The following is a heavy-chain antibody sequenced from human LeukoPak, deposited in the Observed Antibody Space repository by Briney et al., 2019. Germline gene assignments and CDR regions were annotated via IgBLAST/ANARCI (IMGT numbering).Heavy chain of an antibody. CDR3: ARRDCSSTSCYTGYSSSFDY. CDR2: ISAYNGNT. Sequence: ASVKVSCKASGYTFTSYGISWVRQAPGQGSEWIGWISAYNGNTNYAQKLQGRVTMTTDTSTSTAYMELRSLRSDDTAVYYCARRDCSSTSCYTGYSSSFDYWGQGTLVTVSS. J-gene: IGHJ4*02. V-gene: IGHV1-18*01. CDR1: GYTFTSYG. D-gene: IGHD2-2*02.